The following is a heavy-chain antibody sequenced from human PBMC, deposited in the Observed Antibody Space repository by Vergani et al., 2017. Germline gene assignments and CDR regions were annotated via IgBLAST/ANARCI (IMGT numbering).Heavy chain of an antibody. V-gene: IGHV3-74*01. CDR2: INSDGDST. Sequence: VQLVESGGGLVQPGGSLRLSCTASGFTFSNYWMQWVRQAPGKGLMWVSRINSDGDSTSYADSVKGRFTISRDNAKNTLYLHMDSLRAEDTAVYYCARARCIETCYMSNWLDSWGQGTLVTVSS. D-gene: IGHD3-9*01. J-gene: IGHJ5*01. CDR3: ARARCIETCYMSNWLDS. CDR1: GFTFSNYW.